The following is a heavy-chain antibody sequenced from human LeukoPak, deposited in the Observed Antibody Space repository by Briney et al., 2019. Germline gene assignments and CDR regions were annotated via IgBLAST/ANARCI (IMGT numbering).Heavy chain of an antibody. CDR3: ARPRRGDFWSGYFDY. CDR2: ISYDGSNK. Sequence: QPGGSLRLSCAASGFTFSSYAMHWVRQAPGKGLEWVAVISYDGSNKYYADSVKGRFTISRDNSKNTLYLQMNSLRAEDTAVYYCARPRRGDFWSGYFDYWGQGTLVTVSS. J-gene: IGHJ4*02. V-gene: IGHV3-30-3*01. CDR1: GFTFSSYA. D-gene: IGHD3-3*01.